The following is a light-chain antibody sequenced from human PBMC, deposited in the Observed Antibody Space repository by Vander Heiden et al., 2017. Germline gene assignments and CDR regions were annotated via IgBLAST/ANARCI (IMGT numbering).Light chain of an antibody. J-gene: IGLJ1*01. Sequence: QSALPQPASVSGSPGQSITISCTGTSSDVGGYNYVSWYQQHPGKAPKLMIYEVSNRPSGVYNRFAGSKSGNTASLTISGLQAEDEADYYCSSYTSSSTLEVFGTGTKVTVL. CDR3: SSYTSSSTLEV. V-gene: IGLV2-14*01. CDR1: SSDVGGYNY. CDR2: EVS.